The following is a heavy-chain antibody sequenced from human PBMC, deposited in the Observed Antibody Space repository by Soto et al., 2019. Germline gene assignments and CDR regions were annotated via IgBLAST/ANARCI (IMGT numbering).Heavy chain of an antibody. CDR3: ANALGLYYFDY. V-gene: IGHV1-3*01. CDR1: GYTFTSYA. Sequence: GASVKVSCKASGYTFTSYAMHWVRQAPGQRLEWMGWINAGNGNTKYSQKFQGRVTITRDTSASTAYMELSSLRSVDTAVYYCANALGLYYFDYWGQGTLVTVSS. D-gene: IGHD3-16*01. J-gene: IGHJ4*02. CDR2: INAGNGNT.